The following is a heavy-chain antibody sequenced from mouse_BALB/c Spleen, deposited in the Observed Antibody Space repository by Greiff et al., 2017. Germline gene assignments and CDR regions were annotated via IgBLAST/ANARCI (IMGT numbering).Heavy chain of an antibody. J-gene: IGHJ3*01. CDR3: ARSRDGYPFAY. Sequence: ESGPGLVKPSQSLSLTCTVTGYSITSDYAWNWIRQFPGNKLEWMGYISYSGSTSYNPSLKSRISITRDTSKNQFFLQLNSVTTEDTATYYCARSRDGYPFAYWGQGTLVTVSA. CDR2: ISYSGST. CDR1: GYSITSDYA. D-gene: IGHD2-3*01. V-gene: IGHV3-2*02.